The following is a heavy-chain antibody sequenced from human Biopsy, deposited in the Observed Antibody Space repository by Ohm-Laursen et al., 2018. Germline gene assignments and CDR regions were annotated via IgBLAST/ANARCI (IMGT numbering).Heavy chain of an antibody. J-gene: IGHJ3*01. V-gene: IGHV4-59*01. Sequence: SETLSLTCTVSGGSISSDYWSWIRQSPGKGLEWIGYISNRGSTNYNPSLMGRVTISVDTSKNQFSLKLSSLTAADTAVFFCARLYRLDDYWNDDPPDAFDVWGQGTVVTVSS. CDR3: ARLYRLDDYWNDDPPDAFDV. D-gene: IGHD3-3*01. CDR1: GGSISSDY. CDR2: ISNRGST.